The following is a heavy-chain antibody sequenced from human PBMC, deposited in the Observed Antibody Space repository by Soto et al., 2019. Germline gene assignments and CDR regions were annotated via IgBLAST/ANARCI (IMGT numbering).Heavy chain of an antibody. CDR1: GYTFTNYD. CDR2: MNPNSGKI. CDR3: ARDQGITTFGVYSMYYYGMDV. V-gene: IGHV1-8*01. J-gene: IGHJ6*02. D-gene: IGHD3-3*01. Sequence: ASVKVSCKASGYTFTNYDINWVRQATGQGPEYMGWMNPNSGKIGYVQKFQGRVSMTTDTSTSTAYMDLRSLRSDDTAVYYCARDQGITTFGVYSMYYYGMDVWGQGTTVTVSS.